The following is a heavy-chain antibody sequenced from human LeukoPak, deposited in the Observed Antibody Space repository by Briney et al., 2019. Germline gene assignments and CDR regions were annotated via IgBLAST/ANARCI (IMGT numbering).Heavy chain of an antibody. CDR1: GGSFSGYY. CDR3: ARETSLVGYSGGLGFNY. Sequence: SETLSLTCAVYGGSFSGYYWSWIRQPPGKGLEWIGEINHSGSTNYNPSLKSRVTISVDTSKNQFSLKLTSVTAADTAVYYCARETSLVGYSGGLGFNYWGQGILVTVSS. CDR2: INHSGST. V-gene: IGHV4-34*01. D-gene: IGHD6-19*01. J-gene: IGHJ4*02.